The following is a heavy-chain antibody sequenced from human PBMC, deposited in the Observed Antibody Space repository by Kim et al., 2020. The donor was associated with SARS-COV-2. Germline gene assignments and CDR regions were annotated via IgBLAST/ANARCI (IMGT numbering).Heavy chain of an antibody. Sequence: SETLSLTCTVSGGSISSYYWSWIRQPPGKGLEWIGYIYYSGSTNYNPSLKSRVTISVDTSKNQFSLKLSSVTAADTAVYYCARGRLATIFGVVTQFDYWGQGTVVSVS. CDR3: ARGRLATIFGVVTQFDY. V-gene: IGHV4-59*01. CDR2: IYYSGST. D-gene: IGHD3-3*01. J-gene: IGHJ4*02. CDR1: GGSISSYY.